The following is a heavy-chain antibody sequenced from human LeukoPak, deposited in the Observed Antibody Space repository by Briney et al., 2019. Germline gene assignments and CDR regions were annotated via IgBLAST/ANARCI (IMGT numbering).Heavy chain of an antibody. V-gene: IGHV3-21*01. CDR2: ISSSSSYI. D-gene: IGHD6-13*01. CDR3: ARVDIAAAGDFDY. CDR1: GFTFSSYS. Sequence: SGGSLRLSCAASGFTFSSYSMNWVRQAPGKGLEWVSSISSSSSYIYYADSVKGRFTISRDNAKYSLYLQMNSLRAEDTAVYYCARVDIAAAGDFDYWGQGTLVTVSS. J-gene: IGHJ4*02.